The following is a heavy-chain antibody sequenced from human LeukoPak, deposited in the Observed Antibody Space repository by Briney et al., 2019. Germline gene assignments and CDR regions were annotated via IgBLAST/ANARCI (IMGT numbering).Heavy chain of an antibody. CDR2: INSDGSNT. CDR1: GFSFSSYW. V-gene: IGHV3-74*01. CDR3: ARDPYSGNYGNYYYYYMDV. Sequence: GGSLRLSCAASGFSFSSYWMHWVRQVPGKGLVWVSRINSDGSNTNYADSVKGRFTISRDNAKNTLYLQMNSLRAEDTAVYYCARDPYSGNYGNYYYYYMDVWGKGTTVTIS. D-gene: IGHD1-26*01. J-gene: IGHJ6*03.